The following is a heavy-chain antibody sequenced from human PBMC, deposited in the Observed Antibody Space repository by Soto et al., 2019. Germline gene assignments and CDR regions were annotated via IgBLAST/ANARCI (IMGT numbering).Heavy chain of an antibody. D-gene: IGHD5-18*01. CDR2: IIPIFGTA. Sequence: GASVKLSCKASGGTFSSYASSWVRQAPGQGLEWMGGIIPIFGTANYAQKFQGRVTITADESTSTAYMELSSLRSEDTAVYYCARDRTLGYSYGFYYYYGMDVWGQGPTVTVSS. V-gene: IGHV1-69*13. J-gene: IGHJ6*02. CDR1: GGTFSSYA. CDR3: ARDRTLGYSYGFYYYYGMDV.